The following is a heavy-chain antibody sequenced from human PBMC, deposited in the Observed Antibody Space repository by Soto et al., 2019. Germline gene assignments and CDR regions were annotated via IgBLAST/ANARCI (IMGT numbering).Heavy chain of an antibody. CDR3: ARDQKSANAAAGQYYFDY. D-gene: IGHD6-13*01. Sequence: PGGSLRLSCAASGFTFSSYWMSWVRQAPGKGLEWVANIKQDGSEKYYVDSVKGRFTISRDNAKNSLYLQMNSLRAEDTAVYYCARDQKSANAAAGQYYFDYWGQGTLVTVSS. CDR1: GFTFSSYW. CDR2: IKQDGSEK. V-gene: IGHV3-7*01. J-gene: IGHJ4*02.